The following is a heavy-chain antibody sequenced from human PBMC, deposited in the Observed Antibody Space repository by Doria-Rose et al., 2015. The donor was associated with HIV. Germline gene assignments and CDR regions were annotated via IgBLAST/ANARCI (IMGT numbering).Heavy chain of an antibody. CDR3: ARIKSSRWYHKYYFDF. CDR2: IFSDDER. Sequence: QVTLKESGPVLVKPTETLTLTRTVSGVSLSSPGMGVSWVRQPPGKALEWLANIFSDDERSYTTTLKSRLTISRGTSKSQVVLTMTDMDPVDTATYYCARIKSSRWYHKYYFDFWGQGTLVIVSA. J-gene: IGHJ4*02. CDR1: GVSLSSPGMG. D-gene: IGHD6-13*01. V-gene: IGHV2-26*01.